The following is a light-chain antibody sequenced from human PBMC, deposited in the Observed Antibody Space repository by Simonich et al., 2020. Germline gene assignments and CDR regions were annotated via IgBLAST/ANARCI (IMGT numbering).Light chain of an antibody. V-gene: IGLV3-25*03. CDR2: KDS. CDR3: QSADSSGTNWV. J-gene: IGLJ3*02. CDR1: ALQKQY. Sequence: SYELTQPPSVSVSPGQTARITCSGDALQKQYAYWYQQKPGQAPVLVIYKDSERTSGIQERFSGTSSGTTVTLTISGVQAEDEADYYCQSADSSGTNWVFGGGTKLTVL.